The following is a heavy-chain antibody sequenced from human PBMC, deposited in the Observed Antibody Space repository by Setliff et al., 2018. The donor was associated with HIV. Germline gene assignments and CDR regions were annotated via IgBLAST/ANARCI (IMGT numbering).Heavy chain of an antibody. J-gene: IGHJ6*03. Sequence: GGSLRLSCAGSEFSVSSNTMSWIRQAPGKGPEWVSLIYSGGGTYYADSVKGRFTISRDNSKNTLYLQMNSLRAEDTAVYYCASMVGSELANYYYYYMDVWGKGTTVTVSS. CDR2: IYSGGGT. V-gene: IGHV3-66*02. D-gene: IGHD2-15*01. CDR3: ASMVGSELANYYYYYMDV. CDR1: EFSVSSNT.